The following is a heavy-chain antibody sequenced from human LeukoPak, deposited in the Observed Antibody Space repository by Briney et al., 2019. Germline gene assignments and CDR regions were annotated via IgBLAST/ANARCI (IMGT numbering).Heavy chain of an antibody. D-gene: IGHD5-18*01. J-gene: IGHJ4*02. V-gene: IGHV4-39*01. CDR3: ATVPRSLGYSYGPFDY. Sequence: SETLSLTCTVSGGSISSSSYYWGWIRQPPGKGLEWIGSIYYSGSNYYNPSLKSRVTISVDTSKNQFSLKLSSVTAADTAVYYCATVPRSLGYSYGPFDYWGQGTLVTVSS. CDR1: GGSISSSSYY. CDR2: IYYSGSN.